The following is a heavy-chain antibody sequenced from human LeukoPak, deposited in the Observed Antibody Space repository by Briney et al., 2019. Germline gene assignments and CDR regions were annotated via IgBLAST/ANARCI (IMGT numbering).Heavy chain of an antibody. V-gene: IGHV5-51*01. CDR1: GYTFTNYW. Sequence: GESLKISCKGSGYTFTNYWIGWVRQMPGKGLEWMGIIYPGDSDTRYSPSSQGQVTISADKSISTAYLQWSSLKASDTAMYYCAREYCSNGVCYDYWGQGTLVTVSS. D-gene: IGHD2-8*01. CDR3: AREYCSNGVCYDY. CDR2: IYPGDSDT. J-gene: IGHJ4*02.